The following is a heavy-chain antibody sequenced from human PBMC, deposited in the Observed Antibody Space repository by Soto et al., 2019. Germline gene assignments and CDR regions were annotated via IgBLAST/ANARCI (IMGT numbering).Heavy chain of an antibody. CDR3: ARHEVTMVRGVKANWFDP. Sequence: QLQLQESGPGLVKPSETLSLTCTVSGGSISSSSYYWGWIRQPPGKGLEWIGSIYYSGSTYYNPSLKSRVTLSVDTSKNQFSLKLSSVTAADTAVYYCARHEVTMVRGVKANWFDPWGQGTLVTVSS. V-gene: IGHV4-39*01. J-gene: IGHJ5*02. CDR1: GGSISSSSYY. CDR2: IYYSGST. D-gene: IGHD3-10*01.